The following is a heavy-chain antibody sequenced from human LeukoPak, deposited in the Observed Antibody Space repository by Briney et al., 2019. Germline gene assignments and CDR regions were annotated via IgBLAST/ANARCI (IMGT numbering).Heavy chain of an antibody. CDR2: ISWDGGST. CDR1: GFTFDDYA. J-gene: IGHJ6*04. CDR3: AKDMGQLLPIRYGMDV. Sequence: GGSLRLSCAASGFTFDDYAMHWVRQAPGKGLEWVSLISWDGGSTYYAGSVKGRFTISRDNSKNSLYLQMNSLRAEDTALYYCAKDMGQLLPIRYGMDVWGKGTTVTVSS. D-gene: IGHD2-2*01. V-gene: IGHV3-43D*04.